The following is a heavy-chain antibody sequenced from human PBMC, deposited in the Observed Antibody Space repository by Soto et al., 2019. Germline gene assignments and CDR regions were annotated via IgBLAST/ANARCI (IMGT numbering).Heavy chain of an antibody. Sequence: ASVKVSCKASGYTFTSYGINWVRQAPGRGLEWMGWINPGNGNKKYSQQFQGRVIIDRDTSASKAYMELSSLRSEDTAVYYCARGRYFDSSNYLAYGGLGTLVTVSS. CDR1: GYTFTSYG. CDR2: INPGNGNK. J-gene: IGHJ4*02. CDR3: ARGRYFDSSNYLAY. D-gene: IGHD3-22*01. V-gene: IGHV1-3*01.